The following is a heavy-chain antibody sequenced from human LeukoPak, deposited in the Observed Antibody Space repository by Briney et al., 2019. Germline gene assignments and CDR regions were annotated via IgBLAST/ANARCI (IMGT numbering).Heavy chain of an antibody. CDR1: GFTFSSYG. D-gene: IGHD3-10*01. V-gene: IGHV3-30*03. CDR3: ARFTYYYGSGDY. CDR2: ISYDGSNK. Sequence: GRSLRLSCAASGFTFSSYGMHWVRQAPGKGLEWVAVISYDGSNKYYADSVKGRFTISRGNSKNTLYLQMNSLRSDDTAVYYCARFTYYYGSGDYWGQGTLVTVSS. J-gene: IGHJ4*02.